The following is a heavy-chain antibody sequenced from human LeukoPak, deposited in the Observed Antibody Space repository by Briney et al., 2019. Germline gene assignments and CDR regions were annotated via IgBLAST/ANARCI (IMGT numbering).Heavy chain of an antibody. CDR2: ISSSSSSL. D-gene: IGHD5-24*01. J-gene: IGHJ4*02. V-gene: IGHV3-21*01. CDR3: AREFGYNKRIDS. Sequence: PGGSLRLSCAASGFSFSTYPMTWVRRAPGKGLEWVSSISSSSSSLYYADTVKGRFTISRDNAWNSLYLQMSGLRVEDTAVYYCAREFGYNKRIDSWGQGILVTVSS. CDR1: GFSFSTYP.